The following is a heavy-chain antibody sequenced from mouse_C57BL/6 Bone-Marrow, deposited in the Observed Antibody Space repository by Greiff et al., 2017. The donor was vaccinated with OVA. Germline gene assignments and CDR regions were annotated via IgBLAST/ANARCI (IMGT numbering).Heavy chain of an antibody. Sequence: EVKVEESGPGMVKPSQSLSLTCTVTGYSITSGYDWHWIRHFPGNKLEWMGYISYSGSTNYNPSLKSRISITHDTSKNHFFLKLNSVTTEDTATYYCARGLQTWFAYWGQGTLVTVSA. J-gene: IGHJ3*01. V-gene: IGHV3-1*01. CDR3: ARGLQTWFAY. D-gene: IGHD2-13*01. CDR1: GYSITSGYD. CDR2: ISYSGST.